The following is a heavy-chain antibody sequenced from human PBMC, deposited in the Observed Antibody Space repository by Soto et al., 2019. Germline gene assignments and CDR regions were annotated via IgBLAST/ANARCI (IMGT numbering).Heavy chain of an antibody. V-gene: IGHV4-4*02. J-gene: IGHJ5*02. D-gene: IGHD1-1*01. Sequence: QVQLQESGPGLVSPSGTLSLTCAVSGGPTTYWLSWVRQSPGKGLEWIGDVSQRGGPNYIPSLKSRVTISIDNSRNHIFLHLTSVTAADTAVYFCAKHVTDSGTMGYDSWGQGILVTVSS. CDR2: VSQRGGP. CDR3: AKHVTDSGTMGYDS. CDR1: GGPTTYW.